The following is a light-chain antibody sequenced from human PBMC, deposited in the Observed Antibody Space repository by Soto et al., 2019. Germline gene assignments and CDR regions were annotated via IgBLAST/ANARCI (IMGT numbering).Light chain of an antibody. CDR1: QGISSY. V-gene: IGKV1-8*01. CDR3: QQYYSYPWT. CDR2: AAS. J-gene: IGKJ1*01. Sequence: AIRMTQSPSSFSASTGDRVTITCRASQGISSYLAWYQQNPGKAPKLLIYAASTLQSGVPSRFSGSGSGTDFTLTISCLQSEDFATYYCQQYYSYPWTFGQGTKVYIK.